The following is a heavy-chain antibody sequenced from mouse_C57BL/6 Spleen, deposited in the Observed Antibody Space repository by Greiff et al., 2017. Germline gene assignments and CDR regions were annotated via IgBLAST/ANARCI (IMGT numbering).Heavy chain of an antibody. J-gene: IGHJ3*01. CDR2: ISSGGSYT. CDR3: GRGENGSWFAY. Sequence: EVQLVESGGDLVKPGGSLKLSCAASGFTFSSYGMSWVRQTPDKRLEWVATISSGGSYTYYPDSVKGRFTISRDNAKNTLYLQLSSRKSEDTAMYYWGRGENGSWFAYWGQGTLVTVSA. V-gene: IGHV5-6*01. CDR1: GFTFSSYG.